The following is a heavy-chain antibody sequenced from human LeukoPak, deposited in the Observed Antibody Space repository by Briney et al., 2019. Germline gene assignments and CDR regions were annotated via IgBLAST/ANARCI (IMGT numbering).Heavy chain of an antibody. Sequence: GGSLRLSCAASGFTFSSYSMNWLRQAAGKGLEWVSSISSSSSYIYYADSVKGRFTISRGNAKNSLYLQMNSLRAEETAEYYCAESERRVAAPWAQGTVVSVSS. D-gene: IGHD2-15*01. CDR2: ISSSSSYI. CDR1: GFTFSSYS. CDR3: AESERRVAAP. V-gene: IGHV3-21*01. J-gene: IGHJ5*02.